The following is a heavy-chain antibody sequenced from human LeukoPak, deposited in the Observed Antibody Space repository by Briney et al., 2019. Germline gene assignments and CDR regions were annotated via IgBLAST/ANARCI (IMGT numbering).Heavy chain of an antibody. CDR3: ASKGAGYCRSTNCQGAFDI. D-gene: IGHD2-2*01. CDR1: GYTFTSYY. J-gene: IGHJ3*02. CDR2: IIPIFGTA. V-gene: IGHV1-69*05. Sequence: ASVKVSCKASGYTFTSYYMHWVRQAPGQGLEWMGGIIPIFGTANYAQKFQVRVTITTDESTSTAYMELSSLRSEDTAVYYCASKGAGYCRSTNCQGAFDIWGQGSMVTVSS.